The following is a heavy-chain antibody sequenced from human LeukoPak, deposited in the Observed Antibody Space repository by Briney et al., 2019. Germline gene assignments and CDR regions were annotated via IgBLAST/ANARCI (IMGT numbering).Heavy chain of an antibody. J-gene: IGHJ4*02. V-gene: IGHV1-2*02. CDR1: GYTFTGYY. Sequence: GASVKVSCKASGYTFTGYYMHWVRQAPGQGLEWMGWINPNSGGTNYAQKFQGRVTMTRDTSISTAYMELSRLRSDDTAVYYCARSLPYSSSFSSLDYWGQGTLVTVS. D-gene: IGHD6-13*01. CDR2: INPNSGGT. CDR3: ARSLPYSSSFSSLDY.